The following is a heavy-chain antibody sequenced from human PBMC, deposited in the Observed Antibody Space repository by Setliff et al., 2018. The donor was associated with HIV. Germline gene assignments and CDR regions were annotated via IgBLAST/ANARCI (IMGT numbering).Heavy chain of an antibody. J-gene: IGHJ6*03. CDR1: GYTFRTYG. V-gene: IGHV1-3*03. Sequence: ASVKVSCKASGYTFRTYGIHWMRQAPGQRLEYFGWINTANGNTKYSQDLQGRVSITSDTSASTSYMELSSLRSQDMAVYYCARGPLFGDQYYPYHYMDVWGKGTTVTVSS. CDR2: INTANGNT. D-gene: IGHD3-3*01. CDR3: ARGPLFGDQYYPYHYMDV.